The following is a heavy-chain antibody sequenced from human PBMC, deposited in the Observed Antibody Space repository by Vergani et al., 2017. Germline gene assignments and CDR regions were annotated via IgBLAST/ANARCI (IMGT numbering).Heavy chain of an antibody. D-gene: IGHD3-10*01. CDR1: GFDFSSYI. V-gene: IGHV3-30*02. CDR3: AKQYFVSGNYLFDY. J-gene: IGHJ4*02. CDR2: IQYDRSNK. Sequence: QLVESGGGWVQPGGSLRLSCVVSGFDFSSYIMNWVRQAPDKGVEGVALIQYDRSNKYYADSVKGRFTISRNNSKNMLFLQMNNLRTEDTAIYYCAKQYFVSGNYLFDYWGQGTLVTVSS.